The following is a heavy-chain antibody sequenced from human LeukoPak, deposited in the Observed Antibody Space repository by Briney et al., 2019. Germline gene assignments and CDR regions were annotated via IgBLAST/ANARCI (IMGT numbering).Heavy chain of an antibody. CDR3: AKDRARYGSGSYYTTYYLDQ. V-gene: IGHV3-23*01. Sequence: ESLRLSCAASGFTFSNYAMSWVRQAPGKGLEWVSGISDSAGSTYYADSVKGRFTISRDNSKNTLYLQMNSLRAEDTAIYYCAKDRARYGSGSYYTTYYLDQWGQGTLVTVSS. J-gene: IGHJ4*02. CDR1: GFTFSNYA. CDR2: ISDSAGST. D-gene: IGHD3-10*01.